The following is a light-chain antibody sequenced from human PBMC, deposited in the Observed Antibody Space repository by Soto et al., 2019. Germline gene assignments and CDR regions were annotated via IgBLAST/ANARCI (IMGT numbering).Light chain of an antibody. Sequence: EIVMTQSPATLSVSPGERATLSCRARQSVSSNLAWYQQKPGQAPRLLIYGASTRATGIPARFSGSGSGTEFTLTISSLHSEDFAVYYCQQYNIWPRTFGQGTKVEIK. V-gene: IGKV3-15*01. CDR1: QSVSSN. CDR3: QQYNIWPRT. CDR2: GAS. J-gene: IGKJ1*01.